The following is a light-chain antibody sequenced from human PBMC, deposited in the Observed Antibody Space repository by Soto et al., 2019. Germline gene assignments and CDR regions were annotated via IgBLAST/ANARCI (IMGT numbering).Light chain of an antibody. J-gene: IGLJ3*02. CDR1: SSDVGGYNY. CDR2: DVS. Sequence: QSALTQPASVSGSPGQSITISCTGTSSDVGGYNYVSWYQQHPGKAPKLMIYDVSNRPSGVSNRFSGSKSRNTASLTISGLQAEDEADYYCSSYTSSSTLDVFGGGTKVTVL. CDR3: SSYTSSSTLDV. V-gene: IGLV2-14*01.